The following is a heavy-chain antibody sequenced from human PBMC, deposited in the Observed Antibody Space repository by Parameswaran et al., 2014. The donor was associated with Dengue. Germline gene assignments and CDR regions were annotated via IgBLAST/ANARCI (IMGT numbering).Heavy chain of an antibody. Sequence: VRQAPGKGLEWVANIKQDGSEKYYVDSVKGRFTISRDNAKNSLYLQMNSLRAEDTAVYYCARATWEVGAPWVVAGAFDIWGQGTMVTVSS. V-gene: IGHV3-7*03. CDR2: IKQDGSEK. J-gene: IGHJ3*02. D-gene: IGHD1-26*01. CDR3: ARATWEVGAPWVVAGAFDI.